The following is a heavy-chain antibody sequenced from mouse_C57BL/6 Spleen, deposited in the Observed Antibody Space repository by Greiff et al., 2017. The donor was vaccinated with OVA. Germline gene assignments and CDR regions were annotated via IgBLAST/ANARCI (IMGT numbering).Heavy chain of an antibody. Sequence: EVKVVESGPELVKPGASVKMSCKASGYTFTDYNMHWVKQSHGKSLEWIGYINPNNGGTSYNQKFKGKATLTVNKSSSTAYMELRSLTSEDSAVYYCARANWGYFDYWGQGTTLTVSS. J-gene: IGHJ2*01. D-gene: IGHD4-1*01. CDR2: INPNNGGT. V-gene: IGHV1-22*01. CDR3: ARANWGYFDY. CDR1: GYTFTDYN.